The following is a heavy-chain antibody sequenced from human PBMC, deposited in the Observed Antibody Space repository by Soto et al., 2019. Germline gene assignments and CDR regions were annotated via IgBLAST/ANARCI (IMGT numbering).Heavy chain of an antibody. J-gene: IGHJ5*02. V-gene: IGHV1-3*01. CDR1: GYTFTSYA. CDR2: INAGNGNT. Sequence: ASVKVSCKASGYTFTSYAMHWVRQAPGQRLEWMGWINAGNGNTKYSQKFQGRVTITRDTSASTAYMELSSLRSEDTAVYYCAREYSYCSSTSCYESGWFDPWGQGTLVTVSS. CDR3: AREYSYCSSTSCYESGWFDP. D-gene: IGHD2-2*01.